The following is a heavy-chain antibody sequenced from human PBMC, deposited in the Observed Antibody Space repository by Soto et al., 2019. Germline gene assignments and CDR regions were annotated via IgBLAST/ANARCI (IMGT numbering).Heavy chain of an antibody. V-gene: IGHV4-59*01. D-gene: IGHD3-22*01. CDR3: ATDTSGYYTSNFDY. Sequence: SETLSLTCTVSGGSISSYYWSWIRQPPGKGLEWIGYIYYSGSTNYNPSLKSRVTISVDTSKNQFSLKLSSVTAADTAVYYCATDTSGYYTSNFDYWGQGTLVTVSS. J-gene: IGHJ4*02. CDR1: GGSISSYY. CDR2: IYYSGST.